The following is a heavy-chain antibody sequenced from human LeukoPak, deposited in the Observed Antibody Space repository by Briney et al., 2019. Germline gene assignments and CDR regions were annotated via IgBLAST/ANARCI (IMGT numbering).Heavy chain of an antibody. V-gene: IGHV3-30*18. D-gene: IGHD6-6*01. CDR2: ISYDGSNK. CDR1: GFTFSSYG. CDR3: AKGRYSSSSCSDY. Sequence: HPGGSLRLSCAASGFTFSSYGMHWVRQAPGKGLEWVAVISYDGSNKYYADSVKGRFTISRDNSKNTLYLQMNSLRAEDTAVYYCAKGRYSSSSCSDYWGQGTLVTVSS. J-gene: IGHJ4*02.